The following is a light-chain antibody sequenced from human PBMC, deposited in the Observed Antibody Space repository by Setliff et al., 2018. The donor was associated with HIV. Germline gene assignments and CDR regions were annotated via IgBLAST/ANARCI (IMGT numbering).Light chain of an antibody. CDR3: SSYAITNTLP. Sequence: QSALTQPASVSGSPGQSITISCTGTSRDVGGYSYVSWYQPHPGKAPKLIIYEVRNRPSGVSNRFSGSKSGNTASLTISGLQAEDEADYYCSSYAITNTLPFGTGTKVTVL. CDR1: SRDVGGYSY. CDR2: EVR. J-gene: IGLJ1*01. V-gene: IGLV2-14*01.